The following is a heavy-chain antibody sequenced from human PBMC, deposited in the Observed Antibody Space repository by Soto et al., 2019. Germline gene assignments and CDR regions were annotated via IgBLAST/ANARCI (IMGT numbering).Heavy chain of an antibody. V-gene: IGHV3-53*01. CDR3: ARAGSPFDSDSSGYWGFDH. CDR1: GFAVSNNY. CDR2: VYSGGTT. D-gene: IGHD3-22*01. J-gene: IGHJ4*02. Sequence: GGSLRLSCVASGFAVSNNYMNWVRQAPGKGLEWVSVVYSGGTTYYADSVRGRFTVSRDDSKNTLFLQMSSLRAEDTAVYYCARAGSPFDSDSSGYWGFDHWGQGTLVTV.